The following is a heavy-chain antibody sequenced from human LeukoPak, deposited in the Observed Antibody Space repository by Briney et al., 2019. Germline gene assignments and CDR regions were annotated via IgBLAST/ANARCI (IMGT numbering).Heavy chain of an antibody. V-gene: IGHV3-15*01. CDR3: TTDEDGGLGH. Sequence: GGSLRLSCAVCVHIFQLACMGCVRQAPGKGLEWVGRIKSKSDDGTAVYTAPVKGRFTISRDDSKDTLYLQMNSLKTEDTAVYYCTTDEDGGLGHWGQGTLVTVSS. CDR1: VHIFQLAC. D-gene: IGHD3-16*01. J-gene: IGHJ4*02. CDR2: IKSKSDDGTA.